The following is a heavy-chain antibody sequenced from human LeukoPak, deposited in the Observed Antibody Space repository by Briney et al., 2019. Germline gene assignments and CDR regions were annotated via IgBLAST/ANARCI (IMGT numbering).Heavy chain of an antibody. CDR1: GYTFTGYC. Sequence: GASVKVSCKASGYTFTGYCMHWVRQAPGQGLEWMGWINPNSGGTNYAQKFQGRVTMTRDTSISTAYMELSRLRSDDTAVYYCARGYCSSTSCSYFDSWGQGTLVTVSS. V-gene: IGHV1-2*02. J-gene: IGHJ4*02. D-gene: IGHD2-2*01. CDR2: INPNSGGT. CDR3: ARGYCSSTSCSYFDS.